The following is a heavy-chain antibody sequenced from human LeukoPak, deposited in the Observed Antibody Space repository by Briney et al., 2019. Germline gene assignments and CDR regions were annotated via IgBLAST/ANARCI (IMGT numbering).Heavy chain of an antibody. V-gene: IGHV3-21*01. D-gene: IGHD3-16*01. Sequence: PGGSLRLSCAASGFTFSSYSMNWVRQAPGKGLEWVSSISSSSSYIYYADSVRGRFTISRDNAKNSLYLQMNSLRAEDTAVYYCARDRLVGDGGYYYGMDVWGQGTTVTVSS. CDR1: GFTFSSYS. CDR2: ISSSSSYI. J-gene: IGHJ6*02. CDR3: ARDRLVGDGGYYYGMDV.